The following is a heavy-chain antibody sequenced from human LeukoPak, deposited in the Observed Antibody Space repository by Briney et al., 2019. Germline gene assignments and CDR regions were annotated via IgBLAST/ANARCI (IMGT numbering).Heavy chain of an antibody. Sequence: TGGSLRLSCAASGFTFSSYGIHWVRQAPGKGLEWVAVISFDGSNKNYADSVKGRFTISRDNSKSTLSLQMNSLRAEDTAVYYCARDRPIWFGELLPYRSDDYWGQGTLVTVSS. CDR2: ISFDGSNK. CDR1: GFTFSSYG. CDR3: ARDRPIWFGELLPYRSDDY. J-gene: IGHJ4*02. V-gene: IGHV3-30*03. D-gene: IGHD3-10*01.